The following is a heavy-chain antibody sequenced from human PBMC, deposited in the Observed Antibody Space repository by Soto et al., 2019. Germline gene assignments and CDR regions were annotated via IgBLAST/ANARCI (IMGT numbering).Heavy chain of an antibody. J-gene: IGHJ3*02. V-gene: IGHV3-33*01. Sequence: QVQLVESGGGVVQPGQSLRLSCAASGFTVSNYGMHWVRQAPGKGLEWVAVIWKDGNNKYYRDSVKGRLTISRNNSKNTLDLQMSSLRGEDTAVYYCARGEACTDDAFDIWGQGTMVTVSS. CDR2: IWKDGNNK. CDR3: ARGEACTDDAFDI. CDR1: GFTVSNYG.